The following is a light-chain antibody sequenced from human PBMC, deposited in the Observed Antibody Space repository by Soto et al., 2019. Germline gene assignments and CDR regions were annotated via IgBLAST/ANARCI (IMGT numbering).Light chain of an antibody. CDR3: GVPAIPHIA. CDR1: QSVTNY. CDR2: DAS. J-gene: IGKJ5*01. V-gene: IGKV3-11*01. Sequence: LKKYTDTLFLYGRERESLCCRASQSVTNYIAWYQQRPGQAPRLLIYDASNRATGVPARFSFSGSGTDFTLAITILKPDDPVVRYTGVPAIPHIAIAQGTRLEIK.